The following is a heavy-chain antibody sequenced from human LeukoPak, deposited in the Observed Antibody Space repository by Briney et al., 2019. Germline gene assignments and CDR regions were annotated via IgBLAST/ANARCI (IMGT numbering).Heavy chain of an antibody. D-gene: IGHD3-9*01. CDR2: IYSGGST. CDR1: GFTVSSNY. Sequence: GGSLRLSCAASGFTVSSNYMSWVRQAPGKGLEWVSVIYSGGSTYYADSVKGRFTISRDNSKNTLYLQMNSLRAEDTAVYYCARNYDILTGPQVYYGMDVWGQGTTVTVSS. CDR3: ARNYDILTGPQVYYGMDV. V-gene: IGHV3-53*01. J-gene: IGHJ6*02.